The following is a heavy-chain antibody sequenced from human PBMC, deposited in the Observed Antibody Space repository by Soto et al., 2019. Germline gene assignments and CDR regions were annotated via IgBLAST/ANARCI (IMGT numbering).Heavy chain of an antibody. CDR1: GFTFSSYD. CDR2: IGTAGDT. V-gene: IGHV3-13*01. D-gene: IGHD3-22*01. J-gene: IGHJ3*02. Sequence: GGSLRLSCAASGFTFSSYDMHWVRQATGKGLEWVSAIGTAGDTYYPGSVKGRFTISRENAKNSLYLQMNSLRAGDTAVYYCARVGGYDSSGFGSLGAFDIWGQGTTVTVSS. CDR3: ARVGGYDSSGFGSLGAFDI.